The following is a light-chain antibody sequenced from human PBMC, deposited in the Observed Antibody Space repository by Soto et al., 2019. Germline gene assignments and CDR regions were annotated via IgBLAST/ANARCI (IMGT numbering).Light chain of an antibody. CDR3: QQYDNLFT. Sequence: DIQMTQSPSSLSASVGDRVTITCQASQDISHYLNWYPQKPVKAPKLLIYDSSNLETGVPSRFSGSGSGTDFTFTISSLQPEDISTYYFQQYDNLFTFGPGTKVDIK. CDR1: QDISHY. CDR2: DSS. J-gene: IGKJ3*01. V-gene: IGKV1-33*01.